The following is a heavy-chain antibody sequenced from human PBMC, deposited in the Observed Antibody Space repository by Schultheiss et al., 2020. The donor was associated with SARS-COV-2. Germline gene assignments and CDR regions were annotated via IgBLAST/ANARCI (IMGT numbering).Heavy chain of an antibody. J-gene: IGHJ5*02. CDR3: ASDGSGSYYGWFDP. V-gene: IGHV3-11*06. CDR2: ISSSSSYT. D-gene: IGHD3-10*01. CDR1: GFTFSDYY. Sequence: GESLKISCAASGFTFSDYYMSWIRQAPGKGLEWVSYISSSSSYTNYADSVKGRFAISRDNSKNTLYLQMNSLRAEDTAVYYCASDGSGSYYGWFDPWGQGTLVTVSS.